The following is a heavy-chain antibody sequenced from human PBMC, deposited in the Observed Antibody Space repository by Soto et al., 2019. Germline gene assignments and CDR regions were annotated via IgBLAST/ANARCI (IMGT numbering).Heavy chain of an antibody. V-gene: IGHV4-39*01. CDR2: IYYSGGT. CDR1: GGSISSSSYY. CDR3: AEHSNSSAFDY. D-gene: IGHD6-25*01. Sequence: PSGTLSLTCTVSGGSISSSSYYWGWIRQPPGKGREGIGSIYYSGGTYYNPSLKSRVTISVDTSKNQFSLKLSSVTVADMAVYYCAEHSNSSAFDYWGQGTLVTVSS. J-gene: IGHJ4*02.